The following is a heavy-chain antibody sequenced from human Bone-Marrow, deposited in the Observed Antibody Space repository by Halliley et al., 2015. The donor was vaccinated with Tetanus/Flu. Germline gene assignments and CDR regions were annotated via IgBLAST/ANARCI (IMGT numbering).Heavy chain of an antibody. D-gene: IGHD3-10*01. Sequence: LGWVASISTGSEDINYADSMKGRFTVSRDNTKKLLFLQLRSLRAEDTAVYFCARDKFGSGYGMDVWGQGTTVTVSS. J-gene: IGHJ6*02. CDR3: ARDKFGSGYGMDV. CDR2: ISTGSEDI. V-gene: IGHV3-21*01.